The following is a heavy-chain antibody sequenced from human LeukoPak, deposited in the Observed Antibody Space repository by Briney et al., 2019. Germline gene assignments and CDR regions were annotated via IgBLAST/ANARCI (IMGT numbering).Heavy chain of an antibody. Sequence: GGSLRLSCAASAFTFSSYAMHWVRQAPGKGLEYVSAISSNGGSTYYANSVKGRFTISRDNSKNTLYLQMGSLRAEDMAVYYCARGFIAAAGTGTFYWGQGTLVTVSS. CDR1: AFTFSSYA. D-gene: IGHD6-13*01. CDR3: ARGFIAAAGTGTFY. J-gene: IGHJ4*02. V-gene: IGHV3-64*01. CDR2: ISSNGGST.